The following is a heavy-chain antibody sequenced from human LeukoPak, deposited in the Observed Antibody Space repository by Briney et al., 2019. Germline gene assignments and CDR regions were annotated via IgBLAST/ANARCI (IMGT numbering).Heavy chain of an antibody. V-gene: IGHV3-30-3*01. D-gene: IGHD3-3*01. Sequence: GRSLSLSCAASGFTFSSYAMHWVRQAPGKGLEWVAVISYDGSNKYYADSVKGRFTISRDNSKNTLYLQMNSLRAEDTAVYYCARASVWSGYTSYFDPWGQGTLVTVSS. CDR3: ARASVWSGYTSYFDP. CDR2: ISYDGSNK. J-gene: IGHJ5*02. CDR1: GFTFSSYA.